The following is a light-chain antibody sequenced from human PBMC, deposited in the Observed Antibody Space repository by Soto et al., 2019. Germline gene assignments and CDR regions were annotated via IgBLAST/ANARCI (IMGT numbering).Light chain of an antibody. CDR1: KNDIGVYDF. J-gene: IGLJ1*01. Sequence: QSALTQPPSASGSPGQSVTISCTGTKNDIGVYDFVSWYQHHPGKAPRLIIYEVVQRPSGVPDRFSGSKSGNTASLTVSGLQAVDEADYFCKSYAGSNTYVFGSGTKV. CDR2: EVV. V-gene: IGLV2-8*01. CDR3: KSYAGSNTYV.